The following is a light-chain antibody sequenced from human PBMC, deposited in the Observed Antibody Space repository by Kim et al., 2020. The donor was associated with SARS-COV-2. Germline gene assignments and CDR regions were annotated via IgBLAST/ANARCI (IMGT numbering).Light chain of an antibody. CDR3: QVWDSTASVV. CDR1: NIVSRN. CDR2: RDA. Sequence: VALGQTARITCGGNNIVSRNVHWYQQKPGQAPVLVIFRDANRPSGIPERFSGSNSGNTATLTISRAQAGDEADYYCQVWDSTASVVFGGGTQLTVL. V-gene: IGLV3-9*01. J-gene: IGLJ2*01.